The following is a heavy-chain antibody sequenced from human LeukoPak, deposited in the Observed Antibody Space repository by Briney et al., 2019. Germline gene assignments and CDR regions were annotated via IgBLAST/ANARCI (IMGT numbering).Heavy chain of an antibody. Sequence: ASVKVSCKASGYTFTGYYMHWVRQAPGQGLEWMGWINPNSGGTNYAQKFQGRVTMTRDTSISTAYMELSRLRSDDTAVYYCARDPASKSIAARHSDYWGQGTLVTVSS. D-gene: IGHD6-6*01. J-gene: IGHJ4*02. V-gene: IGHV1-2*02. CDR1: GYTFTGYY. CDR2: INPNSGGT. CDR3: ARDPASKSIAARHSDY.